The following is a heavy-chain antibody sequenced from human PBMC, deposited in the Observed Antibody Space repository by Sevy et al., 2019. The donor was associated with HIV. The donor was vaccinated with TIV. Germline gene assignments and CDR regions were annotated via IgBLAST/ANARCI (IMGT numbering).Heavy chain of an antibody. J-gene: IGHJ2*01. V-gene: IGHV3-21*01. CDR2: ISSSSSYI. CDR1: GFTFSSYS. Sequence: RGSLRLSCAASGFTFSSYSMNWVRQAPGKGLEWVSSISSSSSYIYYADSVKGRFTISRDNAKNSLYLQMNSLRAEDTAVYYCARMYGYCSSTSCLNYWYFDLWGRGTLVTVSS. CDR3: ARMYGYCSSTSCLNYWYFDL. D-gene: IGHD2-2*03.